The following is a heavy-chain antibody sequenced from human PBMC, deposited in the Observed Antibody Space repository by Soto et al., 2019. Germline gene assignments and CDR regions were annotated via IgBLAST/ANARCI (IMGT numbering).Heavy chain of an antibody. CDR3: ARDVCSSTGCYEEYYYYYGMDV. V-gene: IGHV3-33*01. J-gene: IGHJ6*02. D-gene: IGHD2-2*01. Sequence: GGSLRLSCAASGFTFSSYGMHWVRQAPGKGLEWVAVIWYDGSNKYYADSVKGRFTISRDNSKNTLYLQMNSLRAEDTAVYYCARDVCSSTGCYEEYYYYYGMDVWGQGTTVTVSS. CDR2: IWYDGSNK. CDR1: GFTFSSYG.